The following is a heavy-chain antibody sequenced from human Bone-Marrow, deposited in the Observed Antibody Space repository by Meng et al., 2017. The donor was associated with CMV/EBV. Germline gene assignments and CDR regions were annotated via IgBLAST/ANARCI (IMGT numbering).Heavy chain of an antibody. Sequence: SETLSLTCTVSGGSISSGGYYWSWIRQPPGKGLEWIGSIYYSGSTYYNPSLRSRVTMSLDTSKNQFSLELSSVTAADTALYYCARISSSSRPNFDYWGQGTLVTVSS. V-gene: IGHV4-39*07. CDR1: GGSISSGGYY. D-gene: IGHD6-6*01. CDR3: ARISSSSRPNFDY. J-gene: IGHJ4*02. CDR2: IYYSGST.